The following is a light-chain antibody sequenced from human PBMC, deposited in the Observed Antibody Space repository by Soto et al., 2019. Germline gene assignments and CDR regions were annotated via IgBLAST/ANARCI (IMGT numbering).Light chain of an antibody. CDR2: EVS. Sequence: QSPLTQTASVSGSPGQSSTISCTGTISDVGGYNYVSWYQQQSGKAPKLMIHEVSNRPSGVSNRFSGSKSGNTASLTISGLQAEDEADYYCSSYTSSRAYVFGIGTKVTVL. V-gene: IGLV2-14*01. CDR3: SSYTSSRAYV. CDR1: ISDVGGYNY. J-gene: IGLJ1*01.